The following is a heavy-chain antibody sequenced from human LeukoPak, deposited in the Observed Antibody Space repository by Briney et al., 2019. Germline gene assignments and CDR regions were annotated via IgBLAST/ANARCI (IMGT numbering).Heavy chain of an antibody. V-gene: IGHV3-30*04. D-gene: IGHD3-10*02. CDR2: ISYDGSNK. Sequence: GRSLRLSCAASGFTFSSYAMHGVRQAPGKGLEGVAVISYDGSNKYYADSVKGRFTISRDNSKNTLYLQMNSLRAEDTAVYYCAELGITMIGGVWGKGTTVTISS. J-gene: IGHJ6*04. CDR1: GFTFSSYA. CDR3: AELGITMIGGV.